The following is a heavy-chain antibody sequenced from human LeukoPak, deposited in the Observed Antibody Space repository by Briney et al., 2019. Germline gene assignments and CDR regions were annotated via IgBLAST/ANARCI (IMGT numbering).Heavy chain of an antibody. J-gene: IGHJ5*02. V-gene: IGHV4-39*07. CDR1: GGSISTSNYY. CDR3: ARYRKSVTMVRGVRGLYNWFDP. CDR2: INHSGST. Sequence: PSETLSLTCTVSGGSISTSNYYWSWIRQPPGKGLEWIGEINHSGSTNYNPSLKSRVTISVDTSKNQFSLKLSSVTAADTAVYYCARYRKSVTMVRGVRGLYNWFDPWGQGTLVTVSS. D-gene: IGHD3-10*01.